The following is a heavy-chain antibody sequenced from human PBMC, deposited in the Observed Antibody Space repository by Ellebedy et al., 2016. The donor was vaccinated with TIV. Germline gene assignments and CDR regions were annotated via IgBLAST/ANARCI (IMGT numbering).Heavy chain of an antibody. V-gene: IGHV1-2*02. CDR1: GYTFTSYY. Sequence: ASVTVSCKASGYTFTSYYMHWVRQAPGQGLEWMGWIDPKSGGIKLERKFQGRVTMTRDSSISTAYMELSSLTSDYTAVYFCARDKIATSTGYYYNWLDPWGQGTLVTVSS. CDR3: ARDKIATSTGYYYNWLDP. CDR2: IDPKSGGI. D-gene: IGHD3-22*01. J-gene: IGHJ5*02.